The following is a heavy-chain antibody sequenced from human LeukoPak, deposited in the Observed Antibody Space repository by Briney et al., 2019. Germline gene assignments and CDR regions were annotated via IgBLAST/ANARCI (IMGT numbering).Heavy chain of an antibody. J-gene: IGHJ3*02. CDR3: ASDGPSESSSGAFDI. V-gene: IGHV1-18*01. D-gene: IGHD6-6*01. CDR2: ISAYNGNT. Sequence: APVKVSCKASGYTFTRYGISWVRHAPGQRLEWMGWISAYNGNTNYAQKLQGRVTMTTDTSTSTAYMELRSLRSDDTAVYYCASDGPSESSSGAFDIWGQGTMVTVSS. CDR1: GYTFTRYG.